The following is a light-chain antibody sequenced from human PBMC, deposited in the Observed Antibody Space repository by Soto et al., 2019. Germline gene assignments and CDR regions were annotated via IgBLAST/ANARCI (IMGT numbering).Light chain of an antibody. J-gene: IGKJ1*01. CDR1: QGIRID. V-gene: IGKV1-17*02. CDR3: LKHNNFPRP. Sequence: DIQMTQSPSSLSASVGDRVTITCRASQGIRIDLGWFQQRPGKAPKRLIYGASSLQSGVPSRISGSGYGTELTPTSSNLQPEDFATYYCLKHNNFPRPFGQGTKVEIK. CDR2: GAS.